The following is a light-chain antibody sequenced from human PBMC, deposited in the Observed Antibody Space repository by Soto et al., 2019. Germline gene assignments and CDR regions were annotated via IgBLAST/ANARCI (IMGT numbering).Light chain of an antibody. CDR2: LGS. J-gene: IGKJ1*01. CDR1: QSLLYSSGYNY. CDR3: MQIRQTPWT. Sequence: DIVMTQSPLSLPVTPGEPASISCRSSQSLLYSSGYNYLEWYLQKPGQSPQLLIYLGSNRASGVPDRFSGSGSGTDFTLKISRVEAEDVGVYYCMQIRQTPWTFGQGTKVEIK. V-gene: IGKV2-28*01.